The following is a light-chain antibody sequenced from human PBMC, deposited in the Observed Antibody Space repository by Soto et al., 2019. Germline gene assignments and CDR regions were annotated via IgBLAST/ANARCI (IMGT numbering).Light chain of an antibody. CDR3: QHRSNLPI. J-gene: IGKJ4*01. Sequence: EIVLTQSPATLSLSPGERATLSCRASQSVSGYLAWYQQNPGQAPRLLVYDASNRATGIPARFSGSGSGTDFTLTSSRRRPEDCAVHYRQHRSNLPILGGGTKVEI. V-gene: IGKV3-11*01. CDR1: QSVSGY. CDR2: DAS.